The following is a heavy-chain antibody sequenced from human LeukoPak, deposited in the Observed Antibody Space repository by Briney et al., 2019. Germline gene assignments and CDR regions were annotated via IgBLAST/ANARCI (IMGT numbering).Heavy chain of an antibody. V-gene: IGHV4-39*07. D-gene: IGHD2-15*01. CDR1: GGSISSSSYY. CDR3: ARDGLNIPYCSGGSCYADY. J-gene: IGHJ4*02. Sequence: PSETLSLTCTVSGGSISSSSYYWGWIRQPPGKGLEWIGSIYYSGSTYYNPSLKSRVTISVDTSKNQFSLKLSSVTAADTAVYYCARDGLNIPYCSGGSCYADYWGQGTLVTVSS. CDR2: IYYSGST.